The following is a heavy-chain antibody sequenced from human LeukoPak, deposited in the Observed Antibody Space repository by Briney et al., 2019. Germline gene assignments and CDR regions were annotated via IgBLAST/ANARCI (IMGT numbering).Heavy chain of an antibody. D-gene: IGHD5-18*01. V-gene: IGHV4-39*06. CDR1: GGSISSSSYY. J-gene: IGHJ4*02. CDR2: IYYSGST. Sequence: SETLSLTCTVPGGSISSSSYYWGWIRQPPGKGLEWPGSIYYSGSTYYNPALKSRVRITVDTAKNLFTLKLRSVTAADTAVDDCARMEDTAMAIDYGGQGTLVTASS. CDR3: ARMEDTAMAIDY.